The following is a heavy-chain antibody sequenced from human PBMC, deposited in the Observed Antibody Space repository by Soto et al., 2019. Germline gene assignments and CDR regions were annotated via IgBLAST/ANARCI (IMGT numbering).Heavy chain of an antibody. CDR3: ARGRVLVPAGYGFDP. CDR1: GGSVSSGSYY. J-gene: IGHJ5*02. V-gene: IGHV4-61*01. CDR2: IYYSGST. Sequence: QVQLQESGPGLVKPSETLSLTCTVSGGSVSSGSYYWSWIRQPPGKGLEWIGYIYYSGSTNYNPSPASRVTNSVDTSKNQFSLKLTSVTAADTAVYYCARGRVLVPAGYGFDPWGQGTLVTVSS. D-gene: IGHD2-2*01.